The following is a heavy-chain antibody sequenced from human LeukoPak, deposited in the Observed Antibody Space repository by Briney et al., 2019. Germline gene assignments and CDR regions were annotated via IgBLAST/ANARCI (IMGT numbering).Heavy chain of an antibody. CDR1: GGSISSYY. Sequence: SETLSLTCTVSGGSISSYYWSWIRQPAGKGLEWIGRIYTSGSTNYNPSLKSRVTMSVDTSKNQFSLKLSSETAADTAVYYCARHRRYSSSWFPLDFDYWGQGTLVTVSS. D-gene: IGHD6-13*01. V-gene: IGHV4-4*07. CDR2: IYTSGST. J-gene: IGHJ4*02. CDR3: ARHRRYSSSWFPLDFDY.